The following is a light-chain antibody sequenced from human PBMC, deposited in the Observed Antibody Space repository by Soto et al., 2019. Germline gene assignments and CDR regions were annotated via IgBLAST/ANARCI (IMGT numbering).Light chain of an antibody. Sequence: QSVLTQPASFSGSPGRSITISCTGTDSDVGGYNYVSWYQQNPGNAPKFMIYDVSNRPSGVSNRFSGSKSGNTASLTISGLQAEDEADYYCSSYTINGVGVFGGGTKLTVL. CDR1: DSDVGGYNY. J-gene: IGLJ2*01. V-gene: IGLV2-14*01. CDR3: SSYTINGVGV. CDR2: DVS.